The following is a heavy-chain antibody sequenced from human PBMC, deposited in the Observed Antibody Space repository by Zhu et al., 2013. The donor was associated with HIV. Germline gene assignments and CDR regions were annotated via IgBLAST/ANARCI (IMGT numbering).Heavy chain of an antibody. CDR2: IIPIFGTA. J-gene: IGHJ6*02. CDR1: RHFSSYA. Sequence: QVQLVQSWAEVKKAWVLGEGLLQGFWRHFSSYAISWVRQAPGQGLEWMGGIIPIFGTANYAQKFQGRVTITADESTSTAYMELSSLRSEDTAVYYCAESGGVEMATSRPVSSMDVWGQGTTVTVSS. D-gene: IGHD5-12*01. V-gene: IGHV1-69*01. CDR3: AESGGVEMATSRPVSSMDV.